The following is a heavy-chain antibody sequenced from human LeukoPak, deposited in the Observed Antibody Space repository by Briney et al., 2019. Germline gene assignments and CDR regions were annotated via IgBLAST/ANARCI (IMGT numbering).Heavy chain of an antibody. CDR1: GFTLSNAW. V-gene: IGHV3-15*01. CDR2: LKSKTDGGTI. CDR3: TTDRGIAIRPLFDS. Sequence: GGSLRLSCAASGFTLSNAWMSWVRQAPGKGLEWVGRLKSKTDGGTIDYAAPVKGRFTISRDDSKNTLYLQVSSLQTEDTAVYYCTTDRGIAIRPLFDSWGQGTLVTVSS. D-gene: IGHD2-21*01. J-gene: IGHJ4*02.